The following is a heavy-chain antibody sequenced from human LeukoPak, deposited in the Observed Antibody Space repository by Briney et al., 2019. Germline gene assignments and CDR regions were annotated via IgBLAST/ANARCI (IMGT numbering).Heavy chain of an antibody. CDR3: ARATLRGDPFAF. CDR2: IFTSGNT. Sequence: SETLSLTCTVSGDSLNSGNYYWTWIRQHPGKGLEWIGYIFTSGNTYYNPSLKGRLLTSVATSKSQFSLRLTSMTAADTAGYYCARATLRGDPFAFWGQGIQVTVSS. CDR1: GDSLNSGNYY. J-gene: IGHJ4*02. V-gene: IGHV4-31*03. D-gene: IGHD2-21*02.